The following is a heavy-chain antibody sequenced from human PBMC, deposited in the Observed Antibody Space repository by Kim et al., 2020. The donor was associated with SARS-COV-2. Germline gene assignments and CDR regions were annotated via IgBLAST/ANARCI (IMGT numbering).Heavy chain of an antibody. D-gene: IGHD3-16*02. V-gene: IGHV1-18*04. J-gene: IGHJ4*02. CDR1: GYTFTSYG. CDR2: ISAYNGNT. CDR3: ARDDLDGGLYDYVWGSYRPGCDC. Sequence: ASVKVSCKASGYTFTSYGISWVRQAPGQGLEWMGWISAYNGNTNYAQKLQGRVTMTTDTSTSTAYMELRSLRSDDTAVYYCARDDLDGGLYDYVWGSYRPGCDCWGRGTLVTGSP.